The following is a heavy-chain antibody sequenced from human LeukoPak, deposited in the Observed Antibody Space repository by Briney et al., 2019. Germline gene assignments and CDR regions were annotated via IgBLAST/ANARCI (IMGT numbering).Heavy chain of an antibody. D-gene: IGHD1-26*01. CDR1: GFTFDCCG. Sequence: GGSLRLSCAASGFTFDCCGMHWVRQAPGKGLEWVAFIRNVGNDKYYADSVKGRFFISRDNSKNTLSLQMNSLRVEDTAVYYCAKVSWELRDAFDIWGQGTMVTVSS. V-gene: IGHV3-30*02. CDR2: IRNVGNDK. CDR3: AKVSWELRDAFDI. J-gene: IGHJ3*02.